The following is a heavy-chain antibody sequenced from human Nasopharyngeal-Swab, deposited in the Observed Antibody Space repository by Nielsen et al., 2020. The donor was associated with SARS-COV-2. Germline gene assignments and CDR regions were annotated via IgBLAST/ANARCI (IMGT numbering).Heavy chain of an antibody. Sequence: KVSCKGSGYRFTSYWIGWVRQMPGKGLEWMGIIYPGDSETRYSPSFQGQVTISADKSISTAYLQWSSLKASDTAMYYCARAKAMITFGGVIVSDYYYGMDVWGQGTTVTVSS. J-gene: IGHJ6*02. D-gene: IGHD3-16*02. V-gene: IGHV5-51*01. CDR2: IYPGDSET. CDR3: ARAKAMITFGGVIVSDYYYGMDV. CDR1: GYRFTSYW.